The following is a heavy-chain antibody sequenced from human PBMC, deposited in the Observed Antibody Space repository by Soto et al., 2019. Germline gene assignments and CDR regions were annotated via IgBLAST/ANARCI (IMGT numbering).Heavy chain of an antibody. CDR2: IYYSGST. D-gene: IGHD3-10*01. CDR1: GGSFSGYY. J-gene: IGHJ6*03. CDR3: ARGVRGVIIDYYYYMDV. V-gene: IGHV4-59*01. Sequence: SETLSLTCAVYGGSFSGYYWSWIRQPPGKGLEWIGYIYYSGSTNYNPSLKSRVTISVDTSKNQFSLKLSSVTAADTAVYYCARGVRGVIIDYYYYMDVWGQGTTVTVSS.